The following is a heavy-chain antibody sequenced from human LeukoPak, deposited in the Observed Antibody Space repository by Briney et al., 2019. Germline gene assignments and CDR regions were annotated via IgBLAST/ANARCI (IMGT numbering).Heavy chain of an antibody. CDR2: ISDSGDRT. V-gene: IGHV3-23*01. J-gene: IGHJ4*02. Sequence: GGSLRLSCAASGFTFSSYGMSWVRQAPGKGLEWVSVISDSGDRTYYADSVKGRFTISRDNSKNTLYLQMNSLRAEDTAVYYCAKSPYGDYWGQGTLVTVSS. CDR3: AKSPYGDY. D-gene: IGHD4-17*01. CDR1: GFTFSSYG.